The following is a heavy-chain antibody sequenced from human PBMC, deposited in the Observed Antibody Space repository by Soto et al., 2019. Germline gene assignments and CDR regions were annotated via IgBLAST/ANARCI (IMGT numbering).Heavy chain of an antibody. V-gene: IGHV3-48*02. CDR1: GFPFSSYS. CDR3: ARDRSYYYDSSRKGRPFFDF. J-gene: IGHJ4*02. CDR2: IISSSSTI. Sequence: AGCLRLSCASSGFPFSSYSMNWVRTNPGKDLAWVSYIISSSSTIYYAVSVKGRFTISRDNAKNSLYLQMNSLRDEDTAVYYCARDRSYYYDSSRKGRPFFDFLGKGTSVIVSS. D-gene: IGHD3-22*01.